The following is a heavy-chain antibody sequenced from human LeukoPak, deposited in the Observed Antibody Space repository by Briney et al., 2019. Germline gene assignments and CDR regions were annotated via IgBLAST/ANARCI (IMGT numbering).Heavy chain of an antibody. V-gene: IGHV5-51*01. D-gene: IGHD5-18*01. Sequence: GESLKISCKGSGYSFTSYWIGWVRQTPGKGVEWMGIIYPGDSESRYSPSFQGRVTISADKSISTAYLQWSSLKASDTAMYYCARHSLVDTAMVEFDYWGQGTLVTVSS. CDR1: GYSFTSYW. CDR2: IYPGDSES. CDR3: ARHSLVDTAMVEFDY. J-gene: IGHJ4*02.